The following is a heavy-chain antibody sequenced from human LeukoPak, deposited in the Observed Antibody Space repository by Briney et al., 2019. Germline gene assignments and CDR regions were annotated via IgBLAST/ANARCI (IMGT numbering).Heavy chain of an antibody. V-gene: IGHV1-8*01. CDR3: ARDGAQFDY. CDR1: GYTFTSYD. J-gene: IGHJ4*02. Sequence: ASVKVSCKASGYTFTSYDINWVRQAAGQGLEWMGWMNPNSGNTYYAQQFQGRVTMTRDTSITTAYMELSSLSSEDTAVYYCARDGAQFDYWGQGTLVTVSS. D-gene: IGHD3-10*01. CDR2: MNPNSGNT.